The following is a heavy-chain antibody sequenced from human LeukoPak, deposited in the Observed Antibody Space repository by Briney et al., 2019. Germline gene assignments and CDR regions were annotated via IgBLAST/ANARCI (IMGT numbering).Heavy chain of an antibody. V-gene: IGHV3-23*01. J-gene: IGHJ4*02. D-gene: IGHD6-13*01. CDR3: ARDRMGQQLDTVFDY. CDR2: ISGSGGST. CDR1: GFTFSSYA. Sequence: GGSLRLSCAASGFTFSSYAMSWVRQAPGKGLEWVSAISGSGGSTYYADSVKGRFTISRDNAKNSLYLQMNSLRAEDTAVYYCARDRMGQQLDTVFDYWGQGTLVTVSS.